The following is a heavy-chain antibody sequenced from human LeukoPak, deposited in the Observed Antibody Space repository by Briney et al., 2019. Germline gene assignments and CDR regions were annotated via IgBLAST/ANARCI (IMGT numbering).Heavy chain of an antibody. V-gene: IGHV4-59*01. J-gene: IGHJ4*02. CDR3: ARGPDRGVTN. CDR2: IYNSGNT. CDR1: GGSISSYY. Sequence: SASLSRTCTVSGGSISSYYWSWIRQPPGKGLEWIGYIYNSGNTNYNSSLKSRITISVDTPKNQFSLKLSSVTAADTAVYYCARGPDRGVTNWGQGTLVTVSS. D-gene: IGHD3-10*01.